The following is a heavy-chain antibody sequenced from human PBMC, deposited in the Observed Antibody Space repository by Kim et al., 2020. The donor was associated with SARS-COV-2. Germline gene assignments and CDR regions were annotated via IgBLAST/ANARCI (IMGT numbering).Heavy chain of an antibody. CDR3: ARSVTTDYDFDN. V-gene: IGHV1-3*01. D-gene: IGHD4-17*01. J-gene: IGHJ4*02. Sequence: KYSQNFQGRVTITRDTSATTAYMDLFSLRSEDTAVYYCARSVTTDYDFDNWGQGTLVTVSS.